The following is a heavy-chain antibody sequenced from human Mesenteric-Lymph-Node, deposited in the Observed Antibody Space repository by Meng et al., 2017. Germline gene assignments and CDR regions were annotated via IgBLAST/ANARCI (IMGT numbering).Heavy chain of an antibody. V-gene: IGHV4-30-4*01. CDR3: ARGYYDSSGYGYWYFDL. Sequence: LPGLAPGLVKPSQTLPLTSTVSVGSISSGDYYWSWIRQPQGKGLEWIGCIYYSGSTYYNPSLKGRVTISVDTSKNQFSLNLNSVTAVDTAVYYCARGYYDSSGYGYWYFDLWGRGTLVTVSS. CDR1: VGSISSGDYY. J-gene: IGHJ2*01. D-gene: IGHD3-22*01. CDR2: IYYSGST.